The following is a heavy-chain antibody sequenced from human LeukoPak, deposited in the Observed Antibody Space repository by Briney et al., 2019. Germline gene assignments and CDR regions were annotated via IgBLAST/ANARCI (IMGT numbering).Heavy chain of an antibody. J-gene: IGHJ4*02. D-gene: IGHD3-3*01. CDR1: AFSFSSHG. CDR2: ISTDANRK. V-gene: IGHV3-30*03. CDR3: AGDRAWNYFDS. Sequence: PGGSLRLSCVPSAFSFSSHGMHWVRQAPGKGLEWVAVISTDANRKYYAYSVEGRFTISRDNSKNTLYLQMDSLRPEDTAVYYCAGDRAWNYFDSWGQGTLVTVSS.